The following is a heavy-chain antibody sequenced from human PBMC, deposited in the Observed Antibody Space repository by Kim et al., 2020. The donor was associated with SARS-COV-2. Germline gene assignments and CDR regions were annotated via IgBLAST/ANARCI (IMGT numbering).Heavy chain of an antibody. CDR2: DGSNK. Sequence: DGSNKYYADSVKGRFTISRDNSTNTLYLQMNSLRAEDTAVYYCAKDPAFDPWGQGTLVTVSS. J-gene: IGHJ5*02. V-gene: IGHV3-30*02. CDR3: AKDPAFDP.